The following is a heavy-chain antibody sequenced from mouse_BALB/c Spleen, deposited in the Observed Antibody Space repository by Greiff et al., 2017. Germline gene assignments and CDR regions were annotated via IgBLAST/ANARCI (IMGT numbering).Heavy chain of an antibody. CDR2: INPYNDGT. J-gene: IGHJ2*01. Sequence: VQLQQSGPELVKPGASVKMSCKASGYTFTSYVMHWVKQKPGQGLEWIGYINPYNDGTKYNEKFKGKATLTSDKSSSTAYMELSSLTSEDSAVYYWARESPTTVVNFDYWGQGTTLTVSS. V-gene: IGHV1-14*01. D-gene: IGHD1-1*01. CDR1: GYTFTSYV. CDR3: ARESPTTVVNFDY.